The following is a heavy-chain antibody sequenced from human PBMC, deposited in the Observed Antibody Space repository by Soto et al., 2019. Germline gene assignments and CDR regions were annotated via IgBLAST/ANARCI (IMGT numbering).Heavy chain of an antibody. V-gene: IGHV4-59*01. CDR2: IYYSGST. CDR3: ARDQGLQGVNALAFDI. CDR1: GGSISSYY. J-gene: IGHJ3*02. D-gene: IGHD3-16*01. Sequence: SETLSLTCTVSGGSISSYYWSWIRQPPGKGLEWIGYIYYSGSTNYNPSLKSRVTISVDTSKNQFSLKLSSVTAADTAVYYCARDQGLQGVNALAFDIWGQGTMVTVSS.